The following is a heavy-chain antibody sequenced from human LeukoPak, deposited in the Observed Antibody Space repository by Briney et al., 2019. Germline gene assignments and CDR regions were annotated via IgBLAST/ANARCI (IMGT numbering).Heavy chain of an antibody. D-gene: IGHD6-13*01. J-gene: IGHJ4*02. CDR1: GFTFSSYS. Sequence: GGSLRLSCAASGFTFSSYSMNWVRQAPGEGLEWVSSISSSSSYIYYADSVKGRFSISRDNAKNSLYLQMNSLRAEDTAVYYCARKEGIAADFDYWGQGTLVTVSS. CDR2: ISSSSSYI. CDR3: ARKEGIAADFDY. V-gene: IGHV3-21*01.